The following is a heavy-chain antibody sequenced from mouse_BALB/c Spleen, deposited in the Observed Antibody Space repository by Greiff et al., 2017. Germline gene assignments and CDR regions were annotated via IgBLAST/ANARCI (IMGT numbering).Heavy chain of an antibody. J-gene: IGHJ3*01. CDR2: INPSNGRT. V-gene: IGHV1S81*02. CDR1: GYTFTSYW. D-gene: IGHD2-3*01. Sequence: VQLQQSGAELVKPGASVKLSCKASGYTFTSYWMHWVKQRPGQGLEWIGEINPSNGRTNYNEKFKSKATLTVDKSSSTAYMQLSSLTSEDSAVYYCARDDGYYGFAYWGQGTLVTVSA. CDR3: ARDDGYYGFAY.